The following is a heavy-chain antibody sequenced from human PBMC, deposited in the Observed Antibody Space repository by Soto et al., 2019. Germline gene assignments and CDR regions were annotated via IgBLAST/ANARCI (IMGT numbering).Heavy chain of an antibody. D-gene: IGHD3-10*01. Sequence: EVQLVESGGDLVQPGRSLRLSCAASGFTFDDYAMHWVRQAPGKGLEWVSGISWNSGTIGYADSVKGRFTISRDNAKNSLYLQMSSLRAEDTALYYCAKDSKFGGWGNAFDIWGQGTMVTVSS. V-gene: IGHV3-9*01. J-gene: IGHJ3*02. CDR3: AKDSKFGGWGNAFDI. CDR1: GFTFDDYA. CDR2: ISWNSGTI.